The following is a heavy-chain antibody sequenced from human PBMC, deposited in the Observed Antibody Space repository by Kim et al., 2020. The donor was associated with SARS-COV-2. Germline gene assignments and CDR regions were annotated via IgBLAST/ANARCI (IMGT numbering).Heavy chain of an antibody. CDR3: RKNLSGAKAKFSY. J-gene: IGHJ4*02. Sequence: GGSLRLSCAASGCSFNSYAMSWVRQAPGKGLELVSAISGSGGSTYYADSVKGRFTISRDNTKNTLYLQMKSLRAEDTAVYFCRKNLSGAKAKFSYGGQGTLVTVSS. D-gene: IGHD3-10*01. CDR1: GCSFNSYA. V-gene: IGHV3-23*01. CDR2: ISGSGGST.